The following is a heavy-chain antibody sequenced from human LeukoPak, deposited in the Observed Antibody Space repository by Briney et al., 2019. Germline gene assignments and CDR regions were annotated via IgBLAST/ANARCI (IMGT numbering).Heavy chain of an antibody. Sequence: ASVKVSCKASGYTFTSYDINWVRQATGQGLEWMGWVNPNSGNSASAQKFQGRVAMTKSTSINTVYMELSSLTSEDTAVYYCARRRGSGDTSRNWFDPWGQGTLVIVSS. CDR1: GYTFTSYD. CDR2: VNPNSGNS. D-gene: IGHD2-21*01. J-gene: IGHJ5*02. CDR3: ARRRGSGDTSRNWFDP. V-gene: IGHV1-8*01.